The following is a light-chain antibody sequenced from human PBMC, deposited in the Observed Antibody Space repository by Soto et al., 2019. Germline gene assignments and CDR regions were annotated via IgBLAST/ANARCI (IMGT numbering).Light chain of an antibody. CDR2: AAS. CDR1: QDISNY. CDR3: QKYNGAPWT. Sequence: DIQMTQSPSSLSASVGDRVTITCRASQDISNYLAWYQQKPGKVPKVLIFAASTLQSDVPSRFSGRGSGTQFTLTISSLQPEDVATYYGQKYNGAPWTFGQGTKVEIK. V-gene: IGKV1-27*01. J-gene: IGKJ1*01.